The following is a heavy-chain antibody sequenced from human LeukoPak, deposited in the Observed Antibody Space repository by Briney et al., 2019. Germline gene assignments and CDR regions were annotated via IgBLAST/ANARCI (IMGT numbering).Heavy chain of an antibody. CDR1: GGSISSSSYY. CDR2: IYYSGST. V-gene: IGHV4-39*07. J-gene: IGHJ4*02. D-gene: IGHD3-22*01. CDR3: AMDSSGPTAGTDY. Sequence: SETLSLTCTVSGGSISSSSYYWGWIRQPPGKGLEWIGSIYYSGSTYYNPSLKSRVTISVDTSKNQFSLKLSSVTAADTAVYYCAMDSSGPTAGTDYWGQGTLVTVSS.